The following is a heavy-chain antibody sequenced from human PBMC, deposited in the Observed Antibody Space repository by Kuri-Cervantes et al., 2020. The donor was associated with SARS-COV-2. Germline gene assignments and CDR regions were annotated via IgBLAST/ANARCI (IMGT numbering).Heavy chain of an antibody. Sequence: SCAVSGGSISSSNWWSWVRQPPGKGLEWIGEIYHSGSTNYNPSLKSRVTISVYTSKNQFSLKLSSVTAADTAVYYCARHRYGDYFGAFDIWGQGTMVTVSS. CDR3: ARHRYGDYFGAFDI. CDR2: IYHSGST. D-gene: IGHD4-17*01. J-gene: IGHJ3*02. CDR1: GGSISSSNW. V-gene: IGHV4-4*02.